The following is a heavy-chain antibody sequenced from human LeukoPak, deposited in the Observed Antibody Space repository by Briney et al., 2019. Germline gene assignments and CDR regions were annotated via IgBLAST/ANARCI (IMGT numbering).Heavy chain of an antibody. CDR1: GMTFSDHW. CDR2: IKTDGRTT. V-gene: IGHV3-74*01. D-gene: IGHD3-16*01. J-gene: IGHJ1*01. Sequence: GGSLRLSCAASGMTFSDHWMHWVRQVPGKGLVWVSLIKTDGRTTIYADSVKGRFTISRDNGKSTLYLQMNSLRAEDTAIYYCTTGPSEGYEWWGQGTVVTVSS. CDR3: TTGPSEGYEW.